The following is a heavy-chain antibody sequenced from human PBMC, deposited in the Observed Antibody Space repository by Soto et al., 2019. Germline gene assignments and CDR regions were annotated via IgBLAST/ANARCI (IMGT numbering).Heavy chain of an antibody. D-gene: IGHD5-12*01. CDR2: IKRDGSEM. CDR3: ARLVVATTNWFDP. J-gene: IGHJ5*02. V-gene: IGHV3-7*02. Sequence: EVPLVESGGDLVQPGGSLRLSCAASGFTFSSYWMTWVRQAPGKGLECVANIKRDGSEMYYVDSVKGRFTISRDNAKNSLYLQMNSLRAEDTAVYYCARLVVATTNWFDPWGQGTLVTVSS. CDR1: GFTFSSYW.